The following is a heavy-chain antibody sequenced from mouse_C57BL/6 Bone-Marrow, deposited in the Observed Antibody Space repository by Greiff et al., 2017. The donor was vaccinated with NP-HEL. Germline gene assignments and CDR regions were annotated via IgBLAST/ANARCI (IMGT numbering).Heavy chain of an antibody. D-gene: IGHD1-1*01. Sequence: QVQLQHPGAELVKPGASVKMSCKASGYTFTSYWITWVKQRPGQVLEWIGDIYPGSGSTNYNEKFKSKATLTVDTSSSTAYMQLSSLTSGDSAVYYCARARCYYGSSHWYFDVWGTGTTVTVSS. CDR3: ARARCYYGSSHWYFDV. CDR1: GYTFTSYW. J-gene: IGHJ1*03. V-gene: IGHV1-55*01. CDR2: IYPGSGST.